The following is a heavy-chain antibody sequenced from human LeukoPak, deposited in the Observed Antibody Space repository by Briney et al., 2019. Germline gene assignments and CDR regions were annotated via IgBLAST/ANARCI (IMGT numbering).Heavy chain of an antibody. D-gene: IGHD3-22*01. J-gene: IGHJ4*02. CDR1: GFTFRSYS. Sequence: GGSLRLSCAASGFTFRSYSMNWIRQAPGKGLEWVSAISGSGGSTYYADSVKGRFTISRDNSKNTLYLQMNSLRAEDTAVYYCAKTVDSSGYYRSYFDYWGQGTLVTVSS. CDR2: ISGSGGST. V-gene: IGHV3-23*01. CDR3: AKTVDSSGYYRSYFDY.